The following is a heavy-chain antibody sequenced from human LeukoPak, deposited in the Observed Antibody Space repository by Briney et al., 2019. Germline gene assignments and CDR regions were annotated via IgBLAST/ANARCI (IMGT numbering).Heavy chain of an antibody. CDR2: IWYDGSNK. V-gene: IGHV3-33*01. CDR1: GFTFSSYG. J-gene: IGHJ3*02. Sequence: GGSLRLSCAVSGFTFSSYGLHWVRQAPGKGLEWVAVIWYDGSNKYYADSVKGRFTISRDNSKNALYLQMNSLGAEDTAVYYCARGYDSSGYYPPLGAFDIWGQGTMVTVSS. D-gene: IGHD3-22*01. CDR3: ARGYDSSGYYPPLGAFDI.